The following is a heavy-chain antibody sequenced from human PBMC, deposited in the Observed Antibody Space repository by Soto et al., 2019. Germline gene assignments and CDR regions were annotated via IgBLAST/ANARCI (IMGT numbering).Heavy chain of an antibody. D-gene: IGHD2-15*01. Sequence: PGGSLRLSCAASGFTFSSYSMNWVRQAPGKGLEWVSSISSSSSYIYYADSVKGRFTISRDNAKNSLYLQMNSLRAEDTAVYYCAIPALGYCSGGSCYSEYFQHWGQGTLVTVSS. CDR2: ISSSSSYI. CDR3: AIPALGYCSGGSCYSEYFQH. CDR1: GFTFSSYS. V-gene: IGHV3-21*01. J-gene: IGHJ1*01.